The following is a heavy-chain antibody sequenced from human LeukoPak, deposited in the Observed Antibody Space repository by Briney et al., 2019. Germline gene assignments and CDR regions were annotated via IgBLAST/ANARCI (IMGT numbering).Heavy chain of an antibody. CDR1: GFTVSSNY. CDR2: IYAGGNT. CDR3: ASFDFGGHPDAFDI. D-gene: IGHD4-23*01. V-gene: IGHV3-66*01. Sequence: GGSLRLSCAASGFTVSSNYMSWARQAPGKGLEWVSVIYAGGNTYYADSVKGRFTISRDTSKNTLYLQMNSLRAEDTAMYYCASFDFGGHPDAFDIWGQGTMVTVSS. J-gene: IGHJ3*02.